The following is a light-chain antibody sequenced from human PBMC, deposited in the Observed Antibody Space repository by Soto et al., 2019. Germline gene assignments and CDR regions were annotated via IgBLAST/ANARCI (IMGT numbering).Light chain of an antibody. Sequence: DIQMPQSPSSLSGSIGDRVTITCQARQDLSNFLNWYQQKPGKAPNLLIYDASTLATGAPSRFSGGGFGTHFTLTISSLQPEDIATYYCQQFDDRPYITFGPGTKVDIK. V-gene: IGKV1-33*01. J-gene: IGKJ3*01. CDR2: DAS. CDR3: QQFDDRPYIT. CDR1: QDLSNF.